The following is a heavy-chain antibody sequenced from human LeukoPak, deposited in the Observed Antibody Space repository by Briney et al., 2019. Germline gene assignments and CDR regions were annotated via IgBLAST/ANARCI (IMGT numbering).Heavy chain of an antibody. J-gene: IGHJ4*02. Sequence: GGSLRLSCAASGFTFNTYSMNWVRQAPGKGLEWVSYISGTGSYTNYADSVKGRFTVSRDNAKNSLYLQMNSLRAEDTAIYYCARVRVGATCFDFWGQGTLVIVSS. CDR1: GFTFNTYS. CDR3: ARVRVGATCFDF. CDR2: ISGTGSYT. V-gene: IGHV3-21*05. D-gene: IGHD1-26*01.